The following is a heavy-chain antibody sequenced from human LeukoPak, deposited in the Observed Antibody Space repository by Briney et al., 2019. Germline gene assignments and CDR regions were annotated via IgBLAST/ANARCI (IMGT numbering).Heavy chain of an antibody. CDR1: GFTFSSYE. Sequence: PGGSLRLSCAASGFTFSSYEMNWVRRAPGKGLEWVSYISSSGSTIYYADSVKGRFTISRDNAKNSLYLQMNSLRAEDTAVYYCARDKSTMIVVVPDAFDIWGQGTMVTVSS. J-gene: IGHJ3*02. CDR3: ARDKSTMIVVVPDAFDI. CDR2: ISSSGSTI. V-gene: IGHV3-48*03. D-gene: IGHD3-22*01.